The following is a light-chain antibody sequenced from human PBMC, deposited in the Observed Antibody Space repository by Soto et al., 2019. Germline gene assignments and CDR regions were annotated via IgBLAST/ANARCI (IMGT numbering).Light chain of an antibody. Sequence: QSVLTQPPSVSGAPGQRVTMSCTGSSSNIGAGYDVQWYQQLPGAAPRLLIFGNTNRPSGVPDRFSGSRSGTSASLAISGLQAEDEADYYCQSYDISLSVSVVFGGG. CDR1: SSNIGAGYD. J-gene: IGLJ2*01. V-gene: IGLV1-40*01. CDR3: QSYDISLSVSVV. CDR2: GNT.